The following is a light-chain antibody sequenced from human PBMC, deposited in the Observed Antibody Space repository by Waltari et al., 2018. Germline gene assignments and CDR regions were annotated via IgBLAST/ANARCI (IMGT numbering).Light chain of an antibody. V-gene: IGKV1-39*01. CDR1: QTISRY. J-gene: IGKJ1*01. CDR3: QESDSFTRT. CDR2: AAS. Sequence: DIQMTQSPSSLSASVGDRVTITCRARQTISRYLNWYQQKPGKAPNLLIYAASSLQSGVPSRCSGSGSGRDFTLIITSLQPEDFATYDCQESDSFTRTFGQGTKVEIK.